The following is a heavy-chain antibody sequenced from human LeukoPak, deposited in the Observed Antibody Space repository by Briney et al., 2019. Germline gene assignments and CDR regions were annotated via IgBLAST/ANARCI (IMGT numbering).Heavy chain of an antibody. V-gene: IGHV3-23*01. D-gene: IGHD3-22*01. CDR1: GFTFSNYA. CDR3: AKRSTYYYDSNGYSSDYFDH. J-gene: IGHJ4*02. Sequence: GGSLRLSCAASGFTFSNYALSWVRQAPGKGLEWVSVISGTGVSTYYADSVKGRFTISRDNSKNTLYLQINSLRAEDTAVYYCAKRSTYYYDSNGYSSDYFDHWGQGTLVPVSS. CDR2: ISGTGVST.